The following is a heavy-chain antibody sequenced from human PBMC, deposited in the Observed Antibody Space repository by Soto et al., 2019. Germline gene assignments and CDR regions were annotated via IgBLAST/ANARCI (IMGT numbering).Heavy chain of an antibody. CDR3: ARISVASRYVDV. CDR2: FYYSGST. CDR1: GGSISSSSYY. J-gene: IGHJ6*03. V-gene: IGHV4-39*01. D-gene: IGHD5-12*01. Sequence: SETLSLTCTVSGGSISSSSYYWGWIHQSPGKGLEWIGSFYYSGSTYYSPSLRSRVTISGDTSRKQISLRLSSVTAADTAVYYCARISVASRYVDVWGKGTTVTVSS.